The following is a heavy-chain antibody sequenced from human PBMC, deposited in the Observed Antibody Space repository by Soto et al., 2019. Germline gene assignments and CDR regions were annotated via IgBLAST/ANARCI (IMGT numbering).Heavy chain of an antibody. D-gene: IGHD3-16*02. CDR1: GGSITSANYY. J-gene: IGHJ5*02. Sequence: QVQLQESGPGLVKPSQTLSLSCSISGGSITSANYYWTWIRLFPGKGLEWLGYIYSSGTTHYNPSLKSRATISLDTSNNQFALEVKSATAADTAVYYCARMGLHLGELSRNWFDPWGQGSRVTVSS. V-gene: IGHV4-31*03. CDR3: ARMGLHLGELSRNWFDP. CDR2: IYSSGTT.